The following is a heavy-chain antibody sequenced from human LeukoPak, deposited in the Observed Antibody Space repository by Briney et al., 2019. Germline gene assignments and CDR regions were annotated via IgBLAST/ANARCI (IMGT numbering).Heavy chain of an antibody. CDR3: ARPRGAFWSNHGMDV. CDR2: IIPIFGTA. Sequence: GASVKVSCKASGGTFSSYAISWVRQAPGQGLEWMGGIIPIFGTANYAQKFQGRVTITADESTSTAYMELSSLRSEDTAVYYCARPRGAFWSNHGMDVWGQGTTVTVSS. V-gene: IGHV1-69*13. D-gene: IGHD3-3*01. J-gene: IGHJ6*02. CDR1: GGTFSSYA.